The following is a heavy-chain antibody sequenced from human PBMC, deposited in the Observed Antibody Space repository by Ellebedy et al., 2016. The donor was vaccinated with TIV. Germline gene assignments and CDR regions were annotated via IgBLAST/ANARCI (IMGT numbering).Heavy chain of an antibody. CDR1: GFTFSSHA. D-gene: IGHD4-23*01. J-gene: IGHJ4*02. CDR3: TKGAGYGGDY. V-gene: IGHV3-23*01. CDR2: ISGNGGST. Sequence: GGSLRLSXTASGFTFSSHAISWVRQAPGKGLEWVSAISGNGGSTYYADSVKGRFTISRDNAKESLYLQMNSLRAEDTAVYYCTKGAGYGGDYWGQGTLVTVSS.